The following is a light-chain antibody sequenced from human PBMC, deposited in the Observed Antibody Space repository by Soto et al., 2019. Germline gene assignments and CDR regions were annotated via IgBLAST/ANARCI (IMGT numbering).Light chain of an antibody. V-gene: IGLV2-8*01. Sequence: QSALTQPPSASGSPGQSVTISCTGTSSDVGGYNYVSWYQQHPGKAPKLMIYEVSKRPSGVPDRFSGSKSGNTASLTVSGLQAEDEADDYCSSYVGSNNFVFGTGTKVTVL. CDR1: SSDVGGYNY. CDR3: SSYVGSNNFV. CDR2: EVS. J-gene: IGLJ1*01.